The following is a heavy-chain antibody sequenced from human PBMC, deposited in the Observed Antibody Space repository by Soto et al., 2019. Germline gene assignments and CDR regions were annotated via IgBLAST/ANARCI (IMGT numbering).Heavy chain of an antibody. CDR3: ARGGASVTTPFDY. CDR2: ISSSGSTI. CDR1: GFAFSDPD. V-gene: IGHV3-11*01. J-gene: IGHJ4*02. Sequence: GGSLRLSCAASGFAFSDPDMSWIRQAPGKGLEWISYISSSGSTIYYADSVKGRFTISRDNAKKSLYLQMDSLTADDTAVYYCARGGASVTTPFDYWGQGTHVTVSS. D-gene: IGHD4-17*01.